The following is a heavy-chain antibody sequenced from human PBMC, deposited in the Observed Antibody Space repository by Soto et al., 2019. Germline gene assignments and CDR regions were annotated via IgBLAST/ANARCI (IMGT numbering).Heavy chain of an antibody. CDR1: GGTFSSYA. CDR2: IIPIFGTA. J-gene: IGHJ6*02. D-gene: IGHD3-10*01. V-gene: IGHV1-69*01. CDR3: ARKGEAGGSGSYYNVPDYYYGMDV. Sequence: QVQLVQSGAEVQKPGSSVKVSCKASGGTFSSYAISWVRQAPGQGLEWMGGIIPIFGTANYAQKFQGRVTITADESTSTAYMELSSLRSEDTAVYYCARKGEAGGSGSYYNVPDYYYGMDVWGQGTTVTVSS.